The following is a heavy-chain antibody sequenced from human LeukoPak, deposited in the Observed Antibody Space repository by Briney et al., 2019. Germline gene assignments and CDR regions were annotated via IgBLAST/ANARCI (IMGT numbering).Heavy chain of an antibody. D-gene: IGHD3-10*01. CDR2: INAGNGNT. CDR1: GYTFTGYY. J-gene: IGHJ3*02. Sequence: GASVKVSCKASGYTFTGYYMHWVRQAPGQGLEWMGWINAGNGNTKYSQKFQGRVTITRDTSASTAYMELSSLRSEDTAVYYCARSSGPRYYGSGSYLDAFDIWGQGTMVTVSS. V-gene: IGHV1-3*01. CDR3: ARSSGPRYYGSGSYLDAFDI.